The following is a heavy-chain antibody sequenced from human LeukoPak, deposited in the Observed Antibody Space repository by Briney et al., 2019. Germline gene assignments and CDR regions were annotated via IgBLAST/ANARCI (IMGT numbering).Heavy chain of an antibody. V-gene: IGHV1-18*01. Sequence: ASVKVSCKASGYTFTSYGISWVRQAPGQGLEWMGWISAYNGNTNYAQKLQGRVTMTTDTSTSTAYMELRSLRSDDTAVYYCARAGAAAGTINWFDPWGQGTLVAVSS. CDR1: GYTFTSYG. D-gene: IGHD6-13*01. CDR3: ARAGAAAGTINWFDP. CDR2: ISAYNGNT. J-gene: IGHJ5*02.